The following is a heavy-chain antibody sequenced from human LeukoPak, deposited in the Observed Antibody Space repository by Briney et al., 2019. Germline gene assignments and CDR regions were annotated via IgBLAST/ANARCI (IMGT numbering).Heavy chain of an antibody. J-gene: IGHJ4*02. D-gene: IGHD3-9*01. CDR2: ISAYNGNT. CDR3: ARAPNFDWLLSPFDY. V-gene: IGHV1-18*01. Sequence: ASVKVSCMASGYTFTSYGISGVRQAPGQGLEWMGWISAYNGNTNYAQKLQGRVTMTTDTSTSTAYMELRSLRSDDTAVYFCARAPNFDWLLSPFDYWGQGTLVTVSS. CDR1: GYTFTSYG.